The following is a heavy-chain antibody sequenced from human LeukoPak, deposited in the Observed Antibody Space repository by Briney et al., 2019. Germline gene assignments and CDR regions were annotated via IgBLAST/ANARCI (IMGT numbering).Heavy chain of an antibody. J-gene: IGHJ3*01. V-gene: IGHV5-51*01. CDR3: ARPNITSYYDSRGYDAFDV. CDR1: GYKFNSYW. D-gene: IGHD3-22*01. CDR2: IYPDDSDT. Sequence: GESLQISCKGSGYKFNSYWIAWVRRMPGKGLEWMGIIYPDDSDTRYSPSFQGKVTISADKSVRIAYLQWSSLKASDTAMYYCARPNITSYYDSRGYDAFDVWGQGTMVIVSS.